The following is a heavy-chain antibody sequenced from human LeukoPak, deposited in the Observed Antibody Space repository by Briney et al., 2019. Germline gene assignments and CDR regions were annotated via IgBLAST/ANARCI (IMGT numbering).Heavy chain of an antibody. D-gene: IGHD2/OR15-2a*01. V-gene: IGHV3-21*01. CDR1: GFTFSPYT. Sequence: GGSLRLSCAGSGFTFSPYTMNWVRQAPGKGLEWVSCICKGGTYIYYADSVRGRFTISRDNAKNSLYLQMNSLRAEDTAVYYCAREEDSTTIRSSYGMDVWGQGTTVTVSS. J-gene: IGHJ6*02. CDR3: AREEDSTTIRSSYGMDV. CDR2: ICKGGTYI.